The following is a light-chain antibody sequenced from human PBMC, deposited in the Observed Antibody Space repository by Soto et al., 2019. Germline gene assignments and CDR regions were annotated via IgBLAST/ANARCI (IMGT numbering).Light chain of an antibody. CDR1: SSDIGSYNY. J-gene: IGLJ3*02. Sequence: QSALTQPASVSGSPGQSITISCTGTSSDIGSYNYVSWYQQHPGKAPKLMIYEVSNWPSGVSNRFSGSKSGNTASLTISGLQAEDEADYYCSSYTSISTLVFGGGTKVTVL. CDR3: SSYTSISTLV. CDR2: EVS. V-gene: IGLV2-14*01.